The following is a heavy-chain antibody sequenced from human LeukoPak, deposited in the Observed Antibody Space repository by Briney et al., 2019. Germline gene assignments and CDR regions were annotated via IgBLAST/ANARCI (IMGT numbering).Heavy chain of an antibody. CDR3: ARGGGDRIAVATLSFDY. V-gene: IGHV4-34*01. D-gene: IGHD6-19*01. CDR2: INHSGST. CDR1: GGSFSGYY. J-gene: IGHJ4*02. Sequence: SETLSLTCAVYGGSFSGYYWSWIRQPPGKGLEWIGEINHSGSTNYNPSLKSRVTISVDTSKNQFSLKLSSVTAADTAVYYCARGGGDRIAVATLSFDYWGQGTLVTVSS.